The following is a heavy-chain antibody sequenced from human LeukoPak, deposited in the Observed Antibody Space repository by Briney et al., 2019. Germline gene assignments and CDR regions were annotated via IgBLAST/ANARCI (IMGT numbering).Heavy chain of an antibody. CDR1: GFTFSSDA. V-gene: IGHV3-21*01. D-gene: IGHD6-13*01. CDR3: AREQAAASSDAFDI. Sequence: GGSLRLSCAASGFTFSSDAMIWVRQAPGKGLEWVSSISSSSSYIYYADSVKGRFTISRDNAKNSLYLQMNSLRAEDTAVYYCAREQAAASSDAFDIWGQGTMVTVSS. J-gene: IGHJ3*02. CDR2: ISSSSSYI.